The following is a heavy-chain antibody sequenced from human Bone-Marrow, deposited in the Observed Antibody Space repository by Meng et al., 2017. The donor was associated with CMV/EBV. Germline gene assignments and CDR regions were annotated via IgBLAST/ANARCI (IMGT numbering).Heavy chain of an antibody. CDR2: INPNSGCT. Sequence: ASVKVSCKASGYTFTGYYMHWVRQAPGQGLEWMGWINPNSGCTNYPQKFQGKATMTRDTSNSTAYMELSRLRSDDTAVYYYARFSPSLWSAYLGQGTVVTVSS. CDR3: ARFSPSLWSAY. CDR1: GYTFTGYY. D-gene: IGHD3-16*01. J-gene: IGHJ4*01. V-gene: IGHV1-2*02.